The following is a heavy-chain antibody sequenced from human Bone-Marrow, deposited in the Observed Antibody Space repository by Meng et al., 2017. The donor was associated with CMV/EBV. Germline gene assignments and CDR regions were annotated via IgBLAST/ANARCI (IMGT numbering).Heavy chain of an antibody. V-gene: IGHV1-2*02. D-gene: IGHD1-1*01. CDR1: GYTFIDYY. CDR2: INADSGGT. J-gene: IGHJ4*02. CDR3: SRGLQRRPGAY. Sequence: ASVKVSCKASGYTFIDYYMHWVRQTPGQGLEWMGWINADSGGTNYAQKFQGRVTMTTDTSISTAYMELTSLRSDDTAVYYCSRGLQRRPGAYWGQGTLVTVPQ.